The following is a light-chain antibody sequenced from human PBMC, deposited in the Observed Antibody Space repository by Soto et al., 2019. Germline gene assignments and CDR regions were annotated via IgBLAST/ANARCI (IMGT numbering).Light chain of an antibody. CDR1: NIGSKS. CDR2: YDS. Sequence: SYELTQPPSVSVAPGKTARITCGGNNIGSKSVHWYQQKPGQAPVLVIYYDSDRPSGIPERFSGSNSGNTATLTISRVEAGDEADYYCQVWDSSSDHLVVFGRGTKLTVL. V-gene: IGLV3-21*04. J-gene: IGLJ2*01. CDR3: QVWDSSSDHLVV.